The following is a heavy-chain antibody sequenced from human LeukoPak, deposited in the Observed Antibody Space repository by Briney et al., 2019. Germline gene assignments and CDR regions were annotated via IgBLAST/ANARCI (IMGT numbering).Heavy chain of an antibody. CDR2: IIPIFGIA. J-gene: IGHJ4*02. D-gene: IGHD6-6*01. CDR1: GGTFSSYA. CDR3: ARSIAARTYYFDY. V-gene: IGHV1-69*04. Sequence: ASVKVSCKASGGTFSSYAISWVRQAPGQGLEWMGRIIPIFGIANYAQKFQGRVTITVDKSTSTAYMELSSLRSEDTAVYYCARSIAARTYYFDYWGQGTLVTVSS.